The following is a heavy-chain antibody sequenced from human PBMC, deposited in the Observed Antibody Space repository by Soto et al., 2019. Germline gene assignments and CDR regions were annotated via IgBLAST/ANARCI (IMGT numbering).Heavy chain of an antibody. CDR2: IYYSGST. J-gene: IGHJ6*02. CDR3: ARDPVLPYNYYYYGMDV. Sequence: QVQLQESGPGLVKPSETLSLTCTVSGGSISSYYWSWIRQPPGKGLEWIGYIYYSGSTNYNPSLKSRVTTSVDTSKNQFSLKLSSVTAADTAVYYCARDPVLPYNYYYYGMDVWGQGTTVTVSS. V-gene: IGHV4-59*01. CDR1: GGSISSYY. D-gene: IGHD4-4*01.